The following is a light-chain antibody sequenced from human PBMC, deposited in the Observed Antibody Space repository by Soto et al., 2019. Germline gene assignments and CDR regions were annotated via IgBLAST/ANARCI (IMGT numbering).Light chain of an antibody. V-gene: IGLV2-8*01. J-gene: IGLJ1*01. Sequence: QSVLTQPASVSGSPGQSITISCTGTSSNVGTYNLLSWYQQHPDKAPKLIIYEVTKRPLGVPDRFSGSKSGNTASLTVSGLQAEDEADYYCSSYAGSDNPYVFGTGTKVTVL. CDR1: SSNVGTYNL. CDR2: EVT. CDR3: SSYAGSDNPYV.